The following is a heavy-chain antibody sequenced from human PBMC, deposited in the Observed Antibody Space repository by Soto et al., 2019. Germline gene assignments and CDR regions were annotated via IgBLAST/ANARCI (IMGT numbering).Heavy chain of an antibody. D-gene: IGHD6-13*01. J-gene: IGHJ5*02. CDR3: ESPYSSSWYWFDP. CDR1: GFSLSNAGLG. Sequence: HVTVKESGPVLVKPTETLTLTCTVSGFSLSNAGLGVSWIRQPPVKALEWLAHIFSNDEKSYSTSLKSRLTISKDTSKSQVVLTMTNMYPVDTATYYCESPYSSSWYWFDPWGQGTLVTVSS. V-gene: IGHV2-26*01. CDR2: IFSNDEK.